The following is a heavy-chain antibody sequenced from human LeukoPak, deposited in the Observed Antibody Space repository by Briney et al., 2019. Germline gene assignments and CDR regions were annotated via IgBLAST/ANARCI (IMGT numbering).Heavy chain of an antibody. D-gene: IGHD2/OR15-2a*01. CDR3: AKVKTHWYFVR. CDR2: IGGSGGTT. V-gene: IGHV3-23*01. CDR1: GFPFSTND. J-gene: IGHJ4*02. Sequence: PGGSLRLSCAASGFPFSTNDMSWVRQAPGKGLEWVSAIGGSGGTTYEDSVKGRFTISRDNSKNTLYLQMNSLRAEDTAVYYCAKVKTHWYFVRWGQGTLVTVSS.